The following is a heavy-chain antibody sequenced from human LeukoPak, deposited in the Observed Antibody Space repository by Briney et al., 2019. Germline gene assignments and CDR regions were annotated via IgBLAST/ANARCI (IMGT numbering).Heavy chain of an antibody. V-gene: IGHV4-39*01. J-gene: IGHJ1*01. Sequence: SETLSLTCTVSGGSISSSSYYWGWIRQPPGKGLEWIGSIYYSESTYYNPSLKSRVTISVDTSKNQFSLKLSSVTAADTAVYYCARSLDDYGDYSAAEYFQHWGQGTLVTVSS. CDR1: GGSISSSSYY. CDR3: ARSLDDYGDYSAAEYFQH. D-gene: IGHD4-17*01. CDR2: IYYSEST.